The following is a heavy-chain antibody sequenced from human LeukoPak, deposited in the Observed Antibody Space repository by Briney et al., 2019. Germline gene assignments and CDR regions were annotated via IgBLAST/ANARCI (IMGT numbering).Heavy chain of an antibody. J-gene: IGHJ1*01. Sequence: PGGSLRLSCAASGFTFSSYGMHWVRQAPGKGLEWVAVISYDGSNKYYADSVKGRFTISRDNSKNTLYLQMNSLRAEDTAVYYCAKGPITMVRGVIPHFQHWGQGTLVTVSS. V-gene: IGHV3-30*18. CDR1: GFTFSSYG. CDR2: ISYDGSNK. D-gene: IGHD3-10*01. CDR3: AKGPITMVRGVIPHFQH.